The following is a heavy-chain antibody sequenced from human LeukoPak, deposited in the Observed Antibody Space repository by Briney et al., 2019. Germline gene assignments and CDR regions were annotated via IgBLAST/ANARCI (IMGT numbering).Heavy chain of an antibody. Sequence: SETLSLTCTVSGGSISSSSYYWGWIRQPPGKGLEWIGSIYYSGSTYYNPSLKSRVTISVDTSKNQFPLKLSSVTAADTAVYYCARDGASGAFDIWGQGTMVTVSS. D-gene: IGHD3-10*01. J-gene: IGHJ3*02. CDR1: GGSISSSSYY. CDR3: ARDGASGAFDI. V-gene: IGHV4-39*06. CDR2: IYYSGST.